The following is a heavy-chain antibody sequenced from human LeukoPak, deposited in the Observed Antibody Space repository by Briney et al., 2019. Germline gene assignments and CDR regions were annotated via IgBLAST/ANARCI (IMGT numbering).Heavy chain of an antibody. D-gene: IGHD5-18*01. J-gene: IGHJ4*02. Sequence: PSETLSLTCTVAGGSISSYYWSWIRQPPGKGLEWIGYIYYSGSTNYNPSLKSRVTISVDTPKNQFSLKLSSVTAADTAVYYCARDRYSYGLFDYWGQGTLVTVSS. CDR2: IYYSGST. V-gene: IGHV4-59*01. CDR3: ARDRYSYGLFDY. CDR1: GGSISSYY.